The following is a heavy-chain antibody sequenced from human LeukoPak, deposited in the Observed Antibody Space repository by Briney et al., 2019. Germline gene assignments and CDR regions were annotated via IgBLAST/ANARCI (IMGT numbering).Heavy chain of an antibody. Sequence: PGRSLRLYCAASGFTFSSYGMHWVRQAPGKGLEWVAVISYDGSNKYYADSVKGRFTISRDNSKNTLYLQMNSLRAEDTAVYYCAKGAAADFYYYYYGMDVWGKGTTVTVSS. CDR1: GFTFSSYG. CDR2: ISYDGSNK. CDR3: AKGAAADFYYYYYGMDV. V-gene: IGHV3-30*18. D-gene: IGHD6-13*01. J-gene: IGHJ6*04.